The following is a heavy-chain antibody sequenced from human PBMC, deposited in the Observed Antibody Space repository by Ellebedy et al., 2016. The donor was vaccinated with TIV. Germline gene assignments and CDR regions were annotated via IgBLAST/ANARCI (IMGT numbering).Heavy chain of an antibody. CDR2: VSTSNGNT. CDR3: AREADSDALDI. CDR1: GYTFRTYG. Sequence: AASVKVSCKASGYTFRTYGISWVRQAPGQGLEWMGWVSTSNGNTEYSQKVQGRITMTTDTSTNTAYMELRSLKSDDTAVYYCAREADSDALDIWGQGTMVIVSS. V-gene: IGHV1-18*01. J-gene: IGHJ3*02. D-gene: IGHD2-15*01.